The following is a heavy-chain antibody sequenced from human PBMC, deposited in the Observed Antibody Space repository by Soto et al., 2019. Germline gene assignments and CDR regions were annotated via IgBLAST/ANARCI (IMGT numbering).Heavy chain of an antibody. CDR3: AQLYYDILXGYYPDAFDI. V-gene: IGHV5-10-1*01. J-gene: IGHJ3*02. CDR2: IDPSDSYT. D-gene: IGHD3-9*01. Sequence: PGESLKISCKGSGYSFTSYWISWVRQMPVEGLEWMGRIDPSDSYTNYSPSFQGHVTISADKSISTAYLQWSSLKASDTAMYYCAQLYYDILXGYYPDAFDIWGQGTMVTVSS. CDR1: GYSFTSYW.